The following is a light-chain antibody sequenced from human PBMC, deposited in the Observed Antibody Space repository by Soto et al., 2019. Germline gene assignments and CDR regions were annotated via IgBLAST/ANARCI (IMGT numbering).Light chain of an antibody. CDR2: GAS. J-gene: IGKJ1*01. CDR3: KHHNSYSQT. Sequence: DIQLTQSPPTLSASVGDRVTITCPASQSIRYYLAWYQQMPGKAPKLLIYGASSLQSGVPSRFSRSGSGTEFTRTTISLLPDDFATYFCKHHNSYSQTFGPGTKGDIK. V-gene: IGKV1-5*01. CDR1: QSIRYY.